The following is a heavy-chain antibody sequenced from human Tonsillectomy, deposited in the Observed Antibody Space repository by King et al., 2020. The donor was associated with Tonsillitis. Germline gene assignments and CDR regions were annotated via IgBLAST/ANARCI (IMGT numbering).Heavy chain of an antibody. J-gene: IGHJ5*02. CDR3: ARENWGRFDP. Sequence: QLVQSGGGLVKPGGSLRLSCAASGFTLSDYYMSWIRQAPGKGLELISHIRTSGDSIYYAYSVTGRFTITRDNTKNSMYLQMNSLRAEDTAVYYCARENWGRFDPWGQGTLVTVSS. CDR1: GFTLSDYY. CDR2: IRTSGDSI. V-gene: IGHV3-11*01. D-gene: IGHD7-27*01.